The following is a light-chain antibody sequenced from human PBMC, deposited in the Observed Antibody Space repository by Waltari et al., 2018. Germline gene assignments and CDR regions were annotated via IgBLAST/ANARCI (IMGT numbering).Light chain of an antibody. CDR2: AAS. CDR1: QSISSY. Sequence: DIQMTQSPSSLSASVGDRVTITCRASQSISSYLNWYQQKPGKAPKPMIYAASSLQSGVPSMFSGSGSGTDFTLTISSLQPEDFATYYCQQSYSTLFTFGPGTKVDIK. V-gene: IGKV1-39*01. CDR3: QQSYSTLFT. J-gene: IGKJ3*01.